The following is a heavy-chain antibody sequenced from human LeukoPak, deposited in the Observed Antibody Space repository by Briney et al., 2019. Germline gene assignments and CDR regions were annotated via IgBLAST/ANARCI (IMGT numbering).Heavy chain of an antibody. CDR2: ISSSSSTI. V-gene: IGHV3-48*04. Sequence: PGGSLRLSCAASGFTFSSYSMNWVRQAPGKGLEWVSYISSSSSTIYYADSVKGRFTISRDNAKNSLYLQMNSLRAEDTAVYYCARDDWTMIVGDTYFDYWGQGTLVTVSS. D-gene: IGHD1-26*01. J-gene: IGHJ4*02. CDR1: GFTFSSYS. CDR3: ARDDWTMIVGDTYFDY.